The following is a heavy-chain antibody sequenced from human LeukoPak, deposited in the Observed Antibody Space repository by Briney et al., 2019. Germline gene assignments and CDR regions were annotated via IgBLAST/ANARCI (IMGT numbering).Heavy chain of an antibody. CDR2: IYGGGPT. V-gene: IGHV3-53*01. D-gene: IGHD1-14*01. Sequence: GGSLRLSCAAAGFTVSRNYMSWVRQAPGRGLECVSVIYGGGPTYYADSVKGRFTISRDTAKNTLYLQMNSLRGEDTAVYFCARDLGIAGTTHAFDIWGHGTMVTVSS. CDR3: ARDLGIAGTTHAFDI. J-gene: IGHJ3*02. CDR1: GFTVSRNY.